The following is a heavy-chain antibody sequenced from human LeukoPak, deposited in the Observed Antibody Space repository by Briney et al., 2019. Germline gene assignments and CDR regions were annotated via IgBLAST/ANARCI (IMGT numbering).Heavy chain of an antibody. CDR1: GFSFSTYG. D-gene: IGHD6-13*01. CDR2: ISTDGSHK. V-gene: IGHV3-30*03. Sequence: GGSLRLSCAASGFSFSTYGMHWVRQAPGKGLQWVAIISTDGSHKHYADSVKGRLTISRDNSKNTLYLQMNSLGPEDTAVYYCAREGPISSCWRQRFYFYALDVWGQGTTVTVSS. J-gene: IGHJ6*02. CDR3: AREGPISSCWRQRFYFYALDV.